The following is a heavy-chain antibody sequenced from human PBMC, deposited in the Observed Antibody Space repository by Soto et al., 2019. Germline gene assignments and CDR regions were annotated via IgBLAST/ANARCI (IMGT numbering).Heavy chain of an antibody. CDR2: IIPIFGTA. CDR3: ARGNYDFWSGYYTRTYGMDV. Sequence: SVKVSCKASGGTFSSYSISWVLQAPGQGLEWMGGIIPIFGTANYAQKFQGRVTITADESTSTAYMELSSLRSEDTAVYYCARGNYDFWSGYYTRTYGMDVWGQGTTVTVSS. J-gene: IGHJ6*02. D-gene: IGHD3-3*01. CDR1: GGTFSSYS. V-gene: IGHV1-69*13.